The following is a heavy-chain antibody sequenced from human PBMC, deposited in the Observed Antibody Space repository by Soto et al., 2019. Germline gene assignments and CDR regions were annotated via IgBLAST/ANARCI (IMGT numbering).Heavy chain of an antibody. CDR3: ARSSGISARHFDF. CDR2: LSGSGVNT. D-gene: IGHD6-13*01. V-gene: IGHV3-23*01. Sequence: GGSLRLSCAVSGFSLTTNAVSWVRQAPGMGLEWVSALSGSGVNTYYADSVMGRFTISRDLSKSTVYLQMDNLRAEDTAMYFCARSSGISARHFDFWGQGTLVTVSS. J-gene: IGHJ4*02. CDR1: GFSLTTNA.